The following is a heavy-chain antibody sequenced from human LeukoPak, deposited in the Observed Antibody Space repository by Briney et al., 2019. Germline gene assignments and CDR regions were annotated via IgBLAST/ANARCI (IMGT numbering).Heavy chain of an antibody. J-gene: IGHJ4*02. V-gene: IGHV3-23*01. CDR1: GFTFSTYA. CDR2: ISGAGGST. CDR3: AKGPSLQSLRSH. Sequence: GGSLRLSCAASGFTFSTYAISWVRQAPGKGLEWVSTISGAGGSTYWADSVEGRFTVSRDNSRNTVYLEMNSLRADDTAVYYCAKGPSLQSLRSHWGQGTLVTVST. D-gene: IGHD4-11*01.